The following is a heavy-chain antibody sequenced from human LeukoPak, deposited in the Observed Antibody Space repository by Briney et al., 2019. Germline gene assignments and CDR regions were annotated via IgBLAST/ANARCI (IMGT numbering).Heavy chain of an antibody. Sequence: GGSLRLSCAASGFTFSSYWMSWVRQAPGKGLEWVANIKQDGSEKYYVDSVKGRFTISRDNAKNSLYLQMNSLRAEDTAVYYCAREGPDSDSYYYMDVWGKGTTVTVSS. V-gene: IGHV3-7*01. CDR2: IKQDGSEK. CDR3: AREGPDSDSYYYMDV. CDR1: GFTFSSYW. J-gene: IGHJ6*03. D-gene: IGHD2-15*01.